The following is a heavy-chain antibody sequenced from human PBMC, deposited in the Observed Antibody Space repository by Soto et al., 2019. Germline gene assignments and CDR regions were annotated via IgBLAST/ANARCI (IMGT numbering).Heavy chain of an antibody. CDR3: ARATVLLCPDY. Sequence: NPSETLSLTCTVSGGSISSYYWSWIRQPPGKGLEWIGYIYYSGSTNYNPSLKSRVTISVDTSKNQFSLKLSSVTAADTAVYYCARATVLLCPDYWGQGTLVTVSS. CDR2: IYYSGST. J-gene: IGHJ4*02. D-gene: IGHD3-10*01. CDR1: GGSISSYY. V-gene: IGHV4-59*01.